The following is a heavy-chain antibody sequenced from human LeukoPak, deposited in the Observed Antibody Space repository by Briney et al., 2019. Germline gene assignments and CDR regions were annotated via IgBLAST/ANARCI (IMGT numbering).Heavy chain of an antibody. CDR2: ITGSGGNT. Sequence: GGSLRLSCAASGFIFSSYSMSWVRQAPGKGLEWVSVITGSGGNTYYADSVKGRFTISRDNSKNTLYLQMNSLRAEDTAVYYCAKVHGVNYAFDYWGQGTPVTVSS. J-gene: IGHJ4*02. V-gene: IGHV3-23*01. D-gene: IGHD4-11*01. CDR1: GFIFSSYS. CDR3: AKVHGVNYAFDY.